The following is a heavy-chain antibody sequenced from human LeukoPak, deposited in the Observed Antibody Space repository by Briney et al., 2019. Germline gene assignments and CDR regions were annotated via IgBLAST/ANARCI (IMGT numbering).Heavy chain of an antibody. CDR1: GGSISSYY. J-gene: IGHJ4*02. D-gene: IGHD3-22*01. V-gene: IGHV4-59*08. CDR2: IYYSGST. Sequence: KPSETLSLTCTVSGGSISSYYWSWIRQPPGKGLEWIGYIYYSGSTNYNPSLKSRVTISVDTSKNQFSLKLSSVTAADTAVYYCARVSYYDSSGYSGFDYWGQGTLVTVSS. CDR3: ARVSYYDSSGYSGFDY.